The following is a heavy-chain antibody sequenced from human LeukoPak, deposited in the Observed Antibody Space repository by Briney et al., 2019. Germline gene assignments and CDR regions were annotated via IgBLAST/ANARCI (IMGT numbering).Heavy chain of an antibody. CDR2: IYYSGST. CDR3: ARARIAVAGVIDY. CDR1: GGSISSGDYY. Sequence: SETLSLTCTVSGGSISSGDYYWSWIRQPPGKGLEWIGYIYYSGSTYYNPSLKSRVTISVDTSKNQFSLKLSSVTAADTAVYYCARARIAVAGVIDYWGQGTLVTVSS. J-gene: IGHJ4*02. V-gene: IGHV4-30-4*01. D-gene: IGHD6-19*01.